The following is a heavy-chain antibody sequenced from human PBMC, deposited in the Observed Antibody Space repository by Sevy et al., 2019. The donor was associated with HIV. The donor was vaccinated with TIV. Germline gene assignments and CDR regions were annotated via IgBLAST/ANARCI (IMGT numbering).Heavy chain of an antibody. V-gene: IGHV3-33*01. CDR2: IWYDGTNR. D-gene: IGHD6-19*01. CDR3: AREDIRVAGIGYYFHS. J-gene: IGHJ4*02. CDR1: GFGISGYG. Sequence: GGSLRLSCAASGFGISGYGMHWVRQAPGKGLEWVAVIWYDGTNREYAYSVKGRFTISRDNSKNTLYPQMNSLRVEDTAVYYCAREDIRVAGIGYYFHSWGQGTLVTVSS.